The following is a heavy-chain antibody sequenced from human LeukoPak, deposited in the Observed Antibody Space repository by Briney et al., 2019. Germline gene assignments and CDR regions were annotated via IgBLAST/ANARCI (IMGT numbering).Heavy chain of an antibody. D-gene: IGHD6-19*01. CDR1: GFTVSSNY. CDR3: AKGPSIAVAGLRGAFDI. CDR2: ISGSGGST. Sequence: PGGSLRLSCAASGFTVSSNYMSWVRQAPGKGLEWVSAISGSGGSTYYADSVKGRFTISRDNSKNTLYLQMNSLRAEDTAVYYCAKGPSIAVAGLRGAFDIWGQGTMVTVSS. V-gene: IGHV3-23*01. J-gene: IGHJ3*02.